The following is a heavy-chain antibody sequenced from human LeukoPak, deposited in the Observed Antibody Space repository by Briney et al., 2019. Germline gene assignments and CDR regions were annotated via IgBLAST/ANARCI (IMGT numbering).Heavy chain of an antibody. V-gene: IGHV1-8*01. J-gene: IGHJ4*02. Sequence: ASVKVSCKASGYTFTSYDINWARQATGQGLEWMGWMNPNSGNTGYAQKFQGRVTMTRNTSISTAYMELSSLRSEDTAVYYCASCSGGSCYTLDYWGQGTLVTVSS. D-gene: IGHD2-15*01. CDR2: MNPNSGNT. CDR3: ASCSGGSCYTLDY. CDR1: GYTFTSYD.